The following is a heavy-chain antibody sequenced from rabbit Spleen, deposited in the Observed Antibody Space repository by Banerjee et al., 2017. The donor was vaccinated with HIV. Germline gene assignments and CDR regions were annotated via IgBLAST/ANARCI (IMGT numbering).Heavy chain of an antibody. CDR2: IDAGSSDFT. CDR1: GVSFSDKDV. CDR3: ARDTSSSFSSYGMDL. V-gene: IGHV1S45*01. Sequence: EQLEESGGGLVKPEGSLTLTCKASGVSFSDKDVMCWVRQAPGKGLEWIACIDAGSSDFTYHASWAKGRFTISKTSSTTVTLQATSLTAADTATYFCARDTSSSFSSYGMDLWGPGTLVTVS. D-gene: IGHD1-1*01. J-gene: IGHJ6*01.